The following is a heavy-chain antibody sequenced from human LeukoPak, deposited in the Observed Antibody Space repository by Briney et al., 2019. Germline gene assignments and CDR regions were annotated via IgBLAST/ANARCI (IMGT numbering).Heavy chain of an antibody. CDR2: INHSGST. J-gene: IGHJ6*03. Sequence: SETLSLTCAVYGGSFSGYYWSWIRQPPGKGLEWIGEINHSGSTNYNPSLKSRVTISVDTSKNQFSLKLGSVTAADTAVYYCARAGSYYMDVWGKGTTVTISS. V-gene: IGHV4-34*01. CDR1: GGSFSGYY. CDR3: ARAGSYYMDV.